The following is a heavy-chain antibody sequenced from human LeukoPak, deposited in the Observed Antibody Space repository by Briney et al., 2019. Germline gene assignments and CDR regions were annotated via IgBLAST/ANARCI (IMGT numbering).Heavy chain of an antibody. D-gene: IGHD5-18*01. CDR1: GFTFSSYA. Sequence: GGSLRLSCAASGFTFSSYAMHWVRQAPGKGLEWVAVISYDGSNKYYADSVKGRFTISRDNSKNTLYLQMNSLRAEDTAVYYCARSPIQLWPEGYFDYWGQGTLVTVSS. CDR3: ARSPIQLWPEGYFDY. V-gene: IGHV3-30-3*01. CDR2: ISYDGSNK. J-gene: IGHJ4*02.